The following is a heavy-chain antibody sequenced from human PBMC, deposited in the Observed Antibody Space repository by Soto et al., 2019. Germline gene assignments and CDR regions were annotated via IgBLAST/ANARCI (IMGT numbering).Heavy chain of an antibody. Sequence: GESRKISCRGSGYTFTGYWISWVRQMPGKGLEWMGRVDPRGSYVDYSPPFEGHVTISVDKAINTAFLQWSSLKASDTAMYYCAKHYGTGSANSFDVWGLGTMVTVSS. D-gene: IGHD3-16*01. J-gene: IGHJ3*01. CDR2: VDPRGSYV. V-gene: IGHV5-10-1*01. CDR3: AKHYGTGSANSFDV. CDR1: GYTFTGYW.